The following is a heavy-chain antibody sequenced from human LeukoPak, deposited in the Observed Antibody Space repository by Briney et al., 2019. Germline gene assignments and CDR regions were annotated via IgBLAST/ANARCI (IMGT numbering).Heavy chain of an antibody. D-gene: IGHD2-2*01. CDR2: INHSGST. J-gene: IGHJ3*02. CDR3: ERGLKGYCSSTSCYPYWKSAFHI. CDR1: GGSFSGYY. Sequence: PSETLSLTCAVYGGSFSGYYWSWIRQPPGKGLEWIGEINHSGSTNYNPSLKSRVTISVDTSKDQFSLKRSSVAAADTAVYYCERGLKGYCSSTSCYPYWKSAFHIWPQSTMVTVSS. V-gene: IGHV4-34*01.